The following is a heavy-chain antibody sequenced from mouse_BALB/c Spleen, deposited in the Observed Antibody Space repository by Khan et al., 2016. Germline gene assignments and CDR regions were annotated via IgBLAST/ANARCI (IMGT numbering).Heavy chain of an antibody. CDR3: WILL. V-gene: IGHV6-6*02. CDR2: IRLKSDDYVT. J-gene: IGHJ2*01. Sequence: DVKLEESGGGLVQPGGSMKLSCVASGFTFSNYWMNWVRQSPEQGLEWVAEIRLKSDDYVTHYAKSVKGRFTISRDDSKSSVYLQMHNLRAEDTGIYYCWILLWGQGTTLTVSS. CDR1: GFTFSNYW.